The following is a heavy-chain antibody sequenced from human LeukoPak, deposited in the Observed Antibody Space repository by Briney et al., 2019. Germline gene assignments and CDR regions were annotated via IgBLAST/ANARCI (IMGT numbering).Heavy chain of an antibody. V-gene: IGHV3-30*18. Sequence: GRSLRLSCAASGFPFSNYGMHWVRRAPGKGLEWVAVISADGIDKYYADSVKGRFTISRDNSKNTLYLQMSSLRPEDTAVYYCAKGKGREGDYWGQGNLVTVSS. CDR1: GFPFSNYG. CDR2: ISADGIDK. CDR3: AKGKGREGDY. J-gene: IGHJ4*02.